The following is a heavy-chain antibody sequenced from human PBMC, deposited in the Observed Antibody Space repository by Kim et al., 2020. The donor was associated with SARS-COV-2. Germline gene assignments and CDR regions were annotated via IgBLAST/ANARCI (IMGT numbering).Heavy chain of an antibody. V-gene: IGHV1-2*02. CDR1: GYTFTGYY. CDR3: ARVPRIAAAGFDP. CDR2: INPNSGGT. J-gene: IGHJ5*02. D-gene: IGHD6-13*01. Sequence: ASVKVSCKASGYTFTGYYMHWVRQAPGQGLEWMGWINPNSGGTNYAQKFQGRVTMTRDTSISTAYMELSRLRSDDTAVYYCARVPRIAAAGFDPWGQGTLVTVSS.